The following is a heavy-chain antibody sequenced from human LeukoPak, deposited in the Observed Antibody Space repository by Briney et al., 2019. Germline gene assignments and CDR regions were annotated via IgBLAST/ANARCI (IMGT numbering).Heavy chain of an antibody. CDR3: ARPRGWERRWYFDL. Sequence: GGSLRLSCAASGFTFSNYGMNWVRQAPGKGLEWVSSISSGGTYIYYADSMKGRFTISRDNAKNSLYLQWDSLRAEDTAVYYCARPRGWERRWYFDLWGRGTLVTVSS. V-gene: IGHV3-21*01. J-gene: IGHJ2*01. CDR1: GFTFSNYG. CDR2: ISSGGTYI. D-gene: IGHD1-26*01.